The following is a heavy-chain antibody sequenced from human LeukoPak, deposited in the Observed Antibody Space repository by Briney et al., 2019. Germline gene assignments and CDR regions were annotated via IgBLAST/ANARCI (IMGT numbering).Heavy chain of an antibody. D-gene: IGHD1-26*01. CDR1: GFTFSSYG. CDR2: ISYDGSNK. CDR3: AKALGELLRARIDY. Sequence: GGSLRLSCAASGFTFSSYGMHWVRQAPGKGLEWLAVISYDGSNKYYADSVKGRFTISRDNSKNTLYLQMNSLRAEDTAVYYCAKALGELLRARIDYWGQGTLVTVSS. V-gene: IGHV3-30*18. J-gene: IGHJ4*02.